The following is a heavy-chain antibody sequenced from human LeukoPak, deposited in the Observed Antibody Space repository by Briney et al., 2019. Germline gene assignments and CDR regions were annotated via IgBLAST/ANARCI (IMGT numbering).Heavy chain of an antibody. CDR3: ARMATVNAFDI. V-gene: IGHV3-11*06. D-gene: IGHD4-17*01. J-gene: IGHJ3*02. CDR1: GFTFSDYY. CDR2: ISSSSSYI. Sequence: GGSLRLSCAASGFTFSDYYMSWIRQAPGKGLEWVSSISSSSSYIYYADSVKGRFTISRDNAKNSLYLQMNSLRAEDTAVYYCARMATVNAFDIWGQGTMVTVSS.